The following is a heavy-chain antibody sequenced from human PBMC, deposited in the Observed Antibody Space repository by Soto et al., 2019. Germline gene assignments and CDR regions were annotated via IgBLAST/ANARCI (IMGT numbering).Heavy chain of an antibody. CDR3: ARGSVQGQLERPPTFDP. CDR1: GFTFSSYW. Sequence: GSLRLSCAASGFTFSSYWMHWVRQAPGKGLVWVSRINSDGSSTSYADSVKGRFTISRDNAKNTLYLQMNSLRAEDTAVYYCARGSVQGQLERPPTFDPWGQGTLGTVSS. J-gene: IGHJ5*02. D-gene: IGHD1-1*01. CDR2: INSDGSST. V-gene: IGHV3-74*01.